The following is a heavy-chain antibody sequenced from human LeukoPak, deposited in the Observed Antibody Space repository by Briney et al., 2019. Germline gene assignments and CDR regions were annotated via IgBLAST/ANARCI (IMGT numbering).Heavy chain of an antibody. J-gene: IGHJ4*02. CDR3: ARIDYGDYVPLDY. Sequence: SETLSLTCTVSGGSISSYYWSWIRQPPGKGLEWIGYIYYSGSTNYNPSLKSRDTISVDTSKNQFSLKLSSVTAADTAVYYCARIDYGDYVPLDYWGQGTLVTVSS. CDR1: GGSISSYY. D-gene: IGHD4-17*01. CDR2: IYYSGST. V-gene: IGHV4-59*01.